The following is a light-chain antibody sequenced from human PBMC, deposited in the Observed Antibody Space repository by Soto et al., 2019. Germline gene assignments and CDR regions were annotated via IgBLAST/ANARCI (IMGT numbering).Light chain of an antibody. Sequence: QSALTQPASVSGSPGQSITISCTGTSSDVGGYNYVSWYQQHPGKAPKLMIYEVSNRPSGVSNRFSGSKSGNTASLTISGLKDEDEADYYCSSYTSSSPYVFGTGTKVTVL. CDR2: EVS. J-gene: IGLJ1*01. CDR3: SSYTSSSPYV. V-gene: IGLV2-14*01. CDR1: SSDVGGYNY.